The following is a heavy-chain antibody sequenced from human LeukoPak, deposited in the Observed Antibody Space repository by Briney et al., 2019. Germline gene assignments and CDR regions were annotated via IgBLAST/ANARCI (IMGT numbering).Heavy chain of an antibody. CDR3: AAVRAYSSSWEFDY. CDR2: IVVGSGNT. V-gene: IGHV1-58*01. CDR1: GFTFTISA. Sequence: SVKVSFKASGFTFTISAVQWVRQARGQRVEWIGWIVVGSGNTNYAQKFQERVTITRDMATSKAYMELSSLRSEDTAVYYCAAVRAYSSSWEFDYWGQGTLVTVSS. D-gene: IGHD6-13*01. J-gene: IGHJ4*02.